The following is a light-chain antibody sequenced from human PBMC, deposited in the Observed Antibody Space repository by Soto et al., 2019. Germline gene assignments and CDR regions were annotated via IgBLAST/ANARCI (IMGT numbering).Light chain of an antibody. V-gene: IGKV3-15*01. CDR1: QSVSSN. CDR2: GAS. J-gene: IGKJ1*01. Sequence: EIVMTQSPATLSVSPGERATLSCSASQSVSSNLAWYQQKPGQAPRLLIYGASTRATGIPARFSGSGSGTKFTLTISSLQSEDFAVYYCQQYNNWLAFGQGTKVEIK. CDR3: QQYNNWLA.